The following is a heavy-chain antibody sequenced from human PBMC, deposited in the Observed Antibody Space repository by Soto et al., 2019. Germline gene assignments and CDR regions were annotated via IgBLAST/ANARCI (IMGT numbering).Heavy chain of an antibody. CDR1: GGTFSSYA. CDR2: IIPIFGTA. D-gene: IGHD3-16*01. J-gene: IGHJ4*02. CDR3: ARLGDPLFVSPTTFDY. Sequence: SVKVSCKASGGTFSSYAISWVRQAPGQGLEWMGGIIPIFGTANYAQKFQGRVTITADESTSTAYMELSSLRSEDTAVYYCARLGDPLFVSPTTFDYWGQGTLVTVS. V-gene: IGHV1-69*13.